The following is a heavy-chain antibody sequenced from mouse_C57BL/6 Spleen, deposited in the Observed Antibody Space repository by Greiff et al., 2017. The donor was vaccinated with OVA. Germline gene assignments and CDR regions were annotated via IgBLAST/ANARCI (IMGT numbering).Heavy chain of an antibody. J-gene: IGHJ4*01. CDR2: IWSGGST. CDR3: ARGNYGSSYYAMDY. CDR1: GFSLTSYG. D-gene: IGHD1-1*01. V-gene: IGHV2-2*01. Sequence: QVQLQQSGPGLVQPSQSLSITCTVSGFSLTSYGVHWVRQSPGKGLEWLGVIWSGGSTDYNAAFISRLSISKDNSKSQVFFKMNSLQADDTAIDYCARGNYGSSYYAMDYWGQGTSVTVSS.